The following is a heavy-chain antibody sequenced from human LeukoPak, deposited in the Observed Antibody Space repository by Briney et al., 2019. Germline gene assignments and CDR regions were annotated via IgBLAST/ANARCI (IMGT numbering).Heavy chain of an antibody. CDR2: ISSSSSYI. CDR1: GFTFSSYS. J-gene: IGHJ4*02. V-gene: IGHV3-21*01. Sequence: GGSLRLSCAASGFTFSSYSMNWVRQAPGKGLEWVSSISSSSSYIYYADSVKGRFTISRDNAKNSLYLQMNSLRAEDTAVYYCARGIPNCSSTSCYYYYFDYWGQGTLVTVSS. CDR3: ARGIPNCSSTSCYYYYFDY. D-gene: IGHD2-2*01.